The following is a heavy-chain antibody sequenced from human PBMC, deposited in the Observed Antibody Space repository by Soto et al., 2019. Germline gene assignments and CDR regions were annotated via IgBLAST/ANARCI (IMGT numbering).Heavy chain of an antibody. J-gene: IGHJ6*02. CDR3: ARYCSGGSCYSHQYHYGMDV. D-gene: IGHD2-15*01. V-gene: IGHV3-48*02. CDR1: GFTFSNYA. Sequence: EVQLVESGGDLVQPGGSLRLSCAASGFTFSNYAMNWVRQAPGKGLEWISYISGSQSTIYYADSVKGRFTISRDNAKNSLYLEMNSLRDEDTAVYYCARYCSGGSCYSHQYHYGMDVWGQGTTVTVSS. CDR2: ISGSQSTI.